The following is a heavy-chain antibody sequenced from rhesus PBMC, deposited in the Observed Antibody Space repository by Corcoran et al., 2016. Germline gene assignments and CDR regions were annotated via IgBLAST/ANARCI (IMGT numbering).Heavy chain of an antibody. CDR3: ASTYSSGWYDAFDF. J-gene: IGHJ3*01. Sequence: QVQLQESGPGLVKPSETLSLTCAVSGGSISSNYWSWIRQPPEKGLECIGRIRSVGSPNFNPLLKSRVTISIDTSKNQFSVKLSSVTAADTAVYYCASTYSSGWYDAFDFWGQELRVTVSS. CDR2: IRSVGSP. V-gene: IGHV4-160*01. D-gene: IGHD6-31*01. CDR1: GGSISSNY.